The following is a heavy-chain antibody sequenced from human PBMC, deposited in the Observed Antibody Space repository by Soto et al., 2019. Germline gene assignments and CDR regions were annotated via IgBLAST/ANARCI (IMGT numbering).Heavy chain of an antibody. CDR3: ARPRYSSAWYYFDQ. D-gene: IGHD6-19*01. CDR2: VHPGDSET. J-gene: IGHJ4*02. V-gene: IGHV5-51*01. CDR1: GYTFTYYW. Sequence: EVQLMQSGAEMKKAGEPLKISCKGSGYTFTYYWIGWVRQKPGKGLEWMGIVHPGDSETRYSPSFLGQVTISADKSTNTAYLQWSSLQASDSALYFCARPRYSSAWYYFDQWGQGTHVTVSP.